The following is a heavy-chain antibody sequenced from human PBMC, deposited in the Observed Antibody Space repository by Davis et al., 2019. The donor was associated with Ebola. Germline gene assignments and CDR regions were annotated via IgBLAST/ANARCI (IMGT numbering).Heavy chain of an antibody. V-gene: IGHV4-34*01. J-gene: IGHJ6*02. D-gene: IGHD3-3*01. CDR1: AGSFSGSY. Sequence: MPSETLSLTCAVYAGSFSGSYWSWIRQPPGKGLEWIGEINHSGSTNYNPSLKSRVTISVDTSKNQFSLKLSSVTAADTAVYYCARLIIRYYYYGMDVWGQGTTVTVSS. CDR2: INHSGST. CDR3: ARLIIRYYYYGMDV.